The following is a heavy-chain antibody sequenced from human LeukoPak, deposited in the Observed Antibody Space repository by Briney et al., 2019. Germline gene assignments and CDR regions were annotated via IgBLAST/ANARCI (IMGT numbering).Heavy chain of an antibody. Sequence: SETLSLTCAVDGGSFSGYYWSWIRQPPGKGLEWIGEINHSGRTNYNPSLKSRVTISIDTSKNQFSLKLSSVPAAETAVSYCARGGYDMAPQDSFDYWGQGTMVPVSS. CDR2: INHSGRT. V-gene: IGHV4-34*01. CDR3: ARGGYDMAPQDSFDY. CDR1: GGSFSGYY. D-gene: IGHD3-9*01. J-gene: IGHJ4*02.